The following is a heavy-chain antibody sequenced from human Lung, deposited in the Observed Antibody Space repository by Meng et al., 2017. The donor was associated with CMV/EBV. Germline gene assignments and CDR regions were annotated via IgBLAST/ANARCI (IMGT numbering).Heavy chain of an antibody. Sequence: LXCIVSGYSISSGYYWGWIRQPPGKGLEWIGSIHHSGSTYYNPSLKSRVTISLDTSKNQCSLKLSSVTAADTAVYYCARLDYPPGCFDPWGLGPLVTVSS. D-gene: IGHD4-11*01. V-gene: IGHV4-38-2*02. CDR3: ARLDYPPGCFDP. J-gene: IGHJ5*02. CDR2: IHHSGST. CDR1: GYSISSGYY.